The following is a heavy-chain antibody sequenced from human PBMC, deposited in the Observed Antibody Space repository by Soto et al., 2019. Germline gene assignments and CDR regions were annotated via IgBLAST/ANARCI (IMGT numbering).Heavy chain of an antibody. Sequence: GGSLRLSCAASGFTFDDYAMHWVRQAPGKGLEWVSGISWNSGSIGYADSVKGRFTISRDNAKNSLYLHMSSLRDEDTAVYYCARRAAVVGLDYWGQGALVTVSS. V-gene: IGHV3-9*01. CDR2: ISWNSGSI. J-gene: IGHJ4*02. D-gene: IGHD6-13*01. CDR1: GFTFDDYA. CDR3: ARRAAVVGLDY.